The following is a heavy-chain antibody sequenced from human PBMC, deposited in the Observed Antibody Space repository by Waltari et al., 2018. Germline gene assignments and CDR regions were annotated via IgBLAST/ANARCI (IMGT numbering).Heavy chain of an antibody. CDR3: ARICSGGSCPTGYYYGMDV. CDR2: INHSGST. V-gene: IGHV4-34*01. Sequence: QVQLQQWGAGLLTPSETLSLTCAVYGGSFSGSYWRWIRSPPGQGREWIGEINHSGSTNYNPSLKSRVTISVDTSKNQFSLKLSSVTAADTAVYYCARICSGGSCPTGYYYGMDVWGQGTTVTVSS. D-gene: IGHD2-15*01. J-gene: IGHJ6*02. CDR1: GGSFSGSY.